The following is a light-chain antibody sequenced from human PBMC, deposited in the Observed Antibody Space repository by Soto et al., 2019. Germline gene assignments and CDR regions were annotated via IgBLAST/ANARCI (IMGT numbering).Light chain of an antibody. J-gene: IGLJ1*01. V-gene: IGLV2-23*02. CDR1: GSDVGAYNL. CDR2: EVN. Sequence: QSALTQPASVSGSPGQSITISCAGTGSDVGAYNLVSWYQQHPGKAPKLIICEVNTRPSGIYNRFSGLESRVTASLKISGFLGGHESSYFCCSFAGAVAYGFGNGTKLTV. CDR3: CSFAGAVAYG.